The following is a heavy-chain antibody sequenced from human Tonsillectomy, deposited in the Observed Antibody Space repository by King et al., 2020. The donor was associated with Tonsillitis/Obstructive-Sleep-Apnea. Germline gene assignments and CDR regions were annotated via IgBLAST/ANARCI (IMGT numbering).Heavy chain of an antibody. CDR3: AREGGQGVIPNWFDP. Sequence: DVQLVQSGPEVKKPGESLKISCKGSGYRFTSYWIGWVRQMPGKGLEWMGIIYPGDSDIRYSPSFQGQVTISADKSISTAYLHWSSLKVSDTAMYYCAREGGQGVIPNWFDPWGQGTLVTVSS. V-gene: IGHV5-51*01. CDR2: IYPGDSDI. D-gene: IGHD3-16*02. CDR1: GYRFTSYW. J-gene: IGHJ5*02.